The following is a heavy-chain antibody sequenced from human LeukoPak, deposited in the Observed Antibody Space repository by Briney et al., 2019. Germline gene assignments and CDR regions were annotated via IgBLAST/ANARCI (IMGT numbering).Heavy chain of an antibody. CDR2: LNPKSGGT. Sequence: ASVKVSCKASGYTFTDYYMHWVRQAPGQGLEWMGRLNPKSGGTDYAQNFQGRVTMTRDTSISTAYMELSSLTSDDTAVYYCGRACSGNSCYSDNWDDPWGQGTQVTVSS. V-gene: IGHV1-2*06. J-gene: IGHJ5*02. D-gene: IGHD2-15*01. CDR1: GYTFTDYY. CDR3: GRACSGNSCYSDNWDDP.